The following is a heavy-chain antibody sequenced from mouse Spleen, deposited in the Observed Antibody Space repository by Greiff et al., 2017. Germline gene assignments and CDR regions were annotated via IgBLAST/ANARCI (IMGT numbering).Heavy chain of an antibody. Sequence: VQLQQPGAELVMPGASVKLSCKASGYTFTSYWMHWVKQRPGQGLEWIGEIDPTDSNTNYNHKFKGKATLTVDKSSSTAYMQLTSLTSEDSAVYYCERGSSFDYWGQGTTLTVSS. CDR2: IDPTDSNT. J-gene: IGHJ2*01. CDR3: ERGSSFDY. CDR1: GYTFTSYW. V-gene: IGHV1-69*01.